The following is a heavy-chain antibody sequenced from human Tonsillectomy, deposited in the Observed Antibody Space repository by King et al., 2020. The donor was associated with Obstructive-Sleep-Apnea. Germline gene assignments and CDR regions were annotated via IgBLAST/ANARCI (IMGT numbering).Heavy chain of an antibody. D-gene: IGHD3-22*01. Sequence: VQLQESGPGLVKPSETLSLTCTVSGGSISSYYWSWIRQPPGKGLEWIGYIYYSGSTNYNPSLKSRVPISVDTSKNQFSLTLSSVTAADTAVYYCATSSGYSYYFDYWGQGTLVTVSS. CDR1: GGSISSYY. V-gene: IGHV4-59*01. J-gene: IGHJ4*02. CDR2: IYYSGST. CDR3: ATSSGYSYYFDY.